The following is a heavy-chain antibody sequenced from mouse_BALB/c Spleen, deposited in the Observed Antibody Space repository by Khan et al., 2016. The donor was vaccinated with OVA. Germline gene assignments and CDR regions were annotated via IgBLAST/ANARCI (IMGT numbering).Heavy chain of an antibody. CDR3: ARSYDGAWFAY. CDR1: GYTFTDYV. J-gene: IGHJ3*01. D-gene: IGHD1-1*01. CDR2: IYPGSGST. V-gene: IGHV1-77*01. Sequence: QVQLQQSGPELVKPGTSVKMSCKASGYTFTDYVISWVKQRTGQGLEWIGEIYPGSGSTYYNGKFKGKATLTADKSSNTAYMQLSSLTSEDSAVYFCARSYDGAWFAYWGQGTLVTVSA.